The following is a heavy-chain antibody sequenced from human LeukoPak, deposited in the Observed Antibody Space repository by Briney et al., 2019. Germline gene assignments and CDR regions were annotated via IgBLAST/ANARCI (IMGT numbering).Heavy chain of an antibody. Sequence: GPVKVSCKASGYTFTDYYIHWVRQAPGQGLEWMAWIDPNSGATNYSQKFQGRITITRDTSISTAYMELSRLRSDDTAVYYCARVGATYSGDPWGQGTLVTVSS. CDR2: IDPNSGAT. J-gene: IGHJ5*02. V-gene: IGHV1-2*02. CDR1: GYTFTDYY. D-gene: IGHD1-26*01. CDR3: ARVGATYSGDP.